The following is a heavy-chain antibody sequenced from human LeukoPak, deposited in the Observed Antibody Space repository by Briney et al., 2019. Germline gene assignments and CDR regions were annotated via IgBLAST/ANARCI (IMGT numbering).Heavy chain of an antibody. D-gene: IGHD6-6*01. Sequence: GGSLRLSCAASGFTFSSYWMSWARQAPGKGLEWVANIKQDGSEKYYVDSVKGRFTISRDNAKNSLYLRMNSLRAEDTAVYYCARDSVDSSSYYYYYMDVWGKGTTVTVSS. J-gene: IGHJ6*03. CDR1: GFTFSSYW. CDR3: ARDSVDSSSYYYYYMDV. V-gene: IGHV3-7*01. CDR2: IKQDGSEK.